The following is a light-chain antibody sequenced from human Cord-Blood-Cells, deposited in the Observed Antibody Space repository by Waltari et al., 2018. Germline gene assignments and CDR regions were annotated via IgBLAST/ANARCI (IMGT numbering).Light chain of an antibody. CDR1: QSVSSN. V-gene: IGKV3-15*01. CDR3: QQYNNWPPRT. Sequence: DIVMTQSPATLSVSPGERATLSCRASQSVSSNLAWYQQKPGQAPRLLIYGASTRPTGSPARFSGSGSGTEFTIIISSMQSEDFAVYYCQQYNNWPPRTFGGGTKVEIK. J-gene: IGKJ4*01. CDR2: GAS.